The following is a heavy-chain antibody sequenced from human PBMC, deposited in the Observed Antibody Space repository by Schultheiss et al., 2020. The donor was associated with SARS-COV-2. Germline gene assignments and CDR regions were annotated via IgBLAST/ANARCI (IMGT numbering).Heavy chain of an antibody. Sequence: GGSLRLSCAASGFTFSSYDMHWVRQAPGKGLEWVSSISSSSSYIYYADSVKGRFTISRDNAKNSLYLQMNSLRAEDTAVYYCARDYTARINWFDPWGQGTRVTV. J-gene: IGHJ5*02. D-gene: IGHD5-18*01. CDR1: GFTFSSYD. V-gene: IGHV3-21*01. CDR3: ARDYTARINWFDP. CDR2: ISSSSSYI.